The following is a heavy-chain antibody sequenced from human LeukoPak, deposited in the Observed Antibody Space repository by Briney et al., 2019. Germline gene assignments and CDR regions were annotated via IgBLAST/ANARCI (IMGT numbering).Heavy chain of an antibody. CDR3: ARDLNREDFDY. D-gene: IGHD1-14*01. V-gene: IGHV3-33*01. Sequence: GKSLRLSCAASGFGFGSYDMHWVRQAPGKGLEWVAIIWLDGSATYYGDSVKGRFTISRDNSNNTLYLQMNSLRVEDTAVYYCARDLNREDFDYWGQGTLVVVSS. J-gene: IGHJ4*02. CDR2: IWLDGSAT. CDR1: GFGFGSYD.